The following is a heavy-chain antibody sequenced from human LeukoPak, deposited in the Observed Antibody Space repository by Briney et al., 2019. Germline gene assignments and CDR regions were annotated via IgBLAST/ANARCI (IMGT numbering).Heavy chain of an antibody. CDR3: ARADSYSSGWYGGLDY. CDR1: GGSISSYY. D-gene: IGHD6-19*01. CDR2: IYYSGST. Sequence: SETLSLTCTVSGGSISSYYWSWIRQPPGKGLEGIGYIYYSGSTNYNPSLKSRVTISVDTSKNQFPLKLSSVTAADTAVYYCARADSYSSGWYGGLDYWGQGTLVTVSS. V-gene: IGHV4-59*01. J-gene: IGHJ4*02.